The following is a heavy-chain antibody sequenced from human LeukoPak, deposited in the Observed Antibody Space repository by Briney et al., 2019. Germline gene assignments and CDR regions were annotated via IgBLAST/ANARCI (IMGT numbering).Heavy chain of an antibody. V-gene: IGHV3-23*01. CDR2: ISGSGNST. J-gene: IGHJ4*02. CDR3: ARDLRSDYYFDY. CDR1: GFTFSIYA. Sequence: GGSLRLSCAASGFTFSIYAMSWVRQAPGTGLEWISVISGSGNSTYYADSVKGRFTISRDNSKNTLYLQMNSLRAEDTAVYYCARDLRSDYYFDYWGQGTLVTVSS.